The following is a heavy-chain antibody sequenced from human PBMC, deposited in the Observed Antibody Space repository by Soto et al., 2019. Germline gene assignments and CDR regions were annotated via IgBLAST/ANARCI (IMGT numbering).Heavy chain of an antibody. V-gene: IGHV3-30-3*01. J-gene: IGHJ6*02. D-gene: IGHD6-6*01. CDR3: ARADTARGVGYYGMDA. CDR1: GFTFSSYA. Sequence: QVQLVESGGGVVQPGRSLRLSCAASGFTFSSYAMHWVRQAPGKGLEWVAVISYDGSNKYYADSVKGRFTISRDNSKNTLYLQMNSLRAEDTAVYYCARADTARGVGYYGMDAWGQGITVTVSS. CDR2: ISYDGSNK.